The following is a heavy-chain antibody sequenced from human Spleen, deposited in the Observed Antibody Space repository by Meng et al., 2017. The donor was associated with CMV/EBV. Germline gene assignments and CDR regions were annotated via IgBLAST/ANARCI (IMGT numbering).Heavy chain of an antibody. CDR2: INHSGST. V-gene: IGHV4-34*01. Sequence: YGGSFSGYYWSWIRQPPGKGLEWIGEINHSGSTNYNPSLKSRVTISVDTSKNQFSLKLSSVTAADTAVYYCARGRRYSSSCCNWVDPWGQGTLVTVSS. D-gene: IGHD6-13*01. CDR3: ARGRRYSSSCCNWVDP. CDR1: GGSFSGYY. J-gene: IGHJ5*02.